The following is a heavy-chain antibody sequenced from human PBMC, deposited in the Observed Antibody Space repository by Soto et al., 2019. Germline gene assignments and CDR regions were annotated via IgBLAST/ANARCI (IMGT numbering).Heavy chain of an antibody. CDR2: ISGSGAGT. Sequence: PGGSLRLSCAASGFTFSNYAMSWVRQAPGKGLEWVSAISGSGAGTYYADSVKGRFTISRDNSENTLYLQMNSLRAEDTAVYYCAKVAHSYGPYYYGMDVWGQGTTVTVSS. D-gene: IGHD5-18*01. J-gene: IGHJ6*02. CDR1: GFTFSNYA. V-gene: IGHV3-23*01. CDR3: AKVAHSYGPYYYGMDV.